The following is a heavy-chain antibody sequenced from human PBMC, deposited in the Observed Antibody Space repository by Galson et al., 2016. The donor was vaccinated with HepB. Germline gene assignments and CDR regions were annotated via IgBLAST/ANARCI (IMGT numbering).Heavy chain of an antibody. D-gene: IGHD1-26*01. Sequence: SLRLSCAASGFTFSNYDMHWVRQATGKGLEWVSTIGTAGDTYYPGSVKGRFTISRENAKNSLYLQMNSLRAEDTAVYYCARGSGIVGATTTGSWFDPWGQGTLVTVSS. CDR1: GFTFSNYD. CDR3: ARGSGIVGATTTGSWFDP. J-gene: IGHJ5*02. CDR2: IGTAGDT. V-gene: IGHV3-13*01.